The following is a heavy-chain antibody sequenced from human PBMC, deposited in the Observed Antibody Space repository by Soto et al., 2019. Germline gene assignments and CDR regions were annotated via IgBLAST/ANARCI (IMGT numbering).Heavy chain of an antibody. CDR1: GSSISPYY. CDR3: SRVGGYYGDYPNFDY. D-gene: IGHD4-17*01. Sequence: SETLSLTCIVSGSSISPYYWSWIRQPPGKGLEWIGNIYYSGSTNYNPSLKSRVTISVDTSKKQFSLKLTSVTAADTAVYYCSRVGGYYGDYPNFDYWGQGTRVTVSS. J-gene: IGHJ4*02. CDR2: IYYSGST. V-gene: IGHV4-59*01.